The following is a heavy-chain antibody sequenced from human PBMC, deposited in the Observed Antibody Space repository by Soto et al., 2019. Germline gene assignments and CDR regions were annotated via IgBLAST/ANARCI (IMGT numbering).Heavy chain of an antibody. Sequence: TSQTHPLTCTVSGGSISSYYWSWILQPPGKGLEWIGYIYYSGSTNYNPSLKSRVTISVDTSKNQFSLKLSSVTAADTAVYYCARGSLRYFDLWGRGTLVTV. V-gene: IGHV4-59*01. J-gene: IGHJ2*01. CDR3: ARGSLRYFDL. CDR1: GGSISSYY. D-gene: IGHD3-10*01. CDR2: IYYSGST.